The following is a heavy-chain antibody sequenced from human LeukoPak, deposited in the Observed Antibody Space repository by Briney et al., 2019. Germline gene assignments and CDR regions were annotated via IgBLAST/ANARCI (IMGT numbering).Heavy chain of an antibody. CDR3: ARVQKTYYYDSSGYLPY. D-gene: IGHD3-22*01. CDR2: VNPNSGGT. CDR1: GYSFTNYD. V-gene: IGHV1-2*02. Sequence: ASVKVSCKASGYSFTNYDINWVRQAPGQGLEWMGWVNPNSGGTNYAQKFQGGVTMTRDTSISTAYMELSRLRPDDTAVYYCARVQKTYYYDSSGYLPYWGQGTLVTVSS. J-gene: IGHJ4*02.